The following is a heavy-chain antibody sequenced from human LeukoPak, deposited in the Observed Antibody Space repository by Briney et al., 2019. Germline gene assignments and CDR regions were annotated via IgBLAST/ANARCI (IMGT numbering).Heavy chain of an antibody. CDR2: IYPSVDTT. CDR1: GYTFTDYY. D-gene: IGHD2-8*01. Sequence: ASVKVSCKTSGYTFTDYYIHWVRQAPGQGLECIGIIYPSVDTTDSSQKFKGRVTVTRDTSTSTVYMELRTLRSEDTAIYYCIREYEGGYFDYWGQGTLVTVSS. J-gene: IGHJ4*02. V-gene: IGHV1-46*01. CDR3: IREYEGGYFDY.